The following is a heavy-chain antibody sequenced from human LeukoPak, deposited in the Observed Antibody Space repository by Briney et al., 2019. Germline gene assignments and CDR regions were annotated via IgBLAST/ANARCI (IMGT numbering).Heavy chain of an antibody. Sequence: PGGSLRLSCAGSGFPFSSYSMNWVRQAPGKGLEWVSSISSSMSYIYYAASVKGRFTISRHNAKNSLYLQRDSLRAEDTAVYYCAKDDYCSGGSCPYYFDYWGQGTLVTVSS. CDR2: ISSSMSYI. V-gene: IGHV3-21*01. D-gene: IGHD2-15*01. CDR3: AKDDYCSGGSCPYYFDY. CDR1: GFPFSSYS. J-gene: IGHJ4*02.